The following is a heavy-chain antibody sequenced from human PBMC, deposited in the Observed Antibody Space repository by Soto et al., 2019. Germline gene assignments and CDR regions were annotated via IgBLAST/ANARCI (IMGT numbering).Heavy chain of an antibody. CDR1: GYSFTSYW. Sequence: LGESLKISCRGSGYSFTSYWISWVRQMPGKGLGWMGRIDPSDSYTNYSPSFQGHVTISVDKSISTAYLQWSSLKASDTAMYYCARGATLGIPTWFDPWGQGTLVTVSS. J-gene: IGHJ5*02. CDR2: IDPSDSYT. D-gene: IGHD6-13*01. CDR3: ARGATLGIPTWFDP. V-gene: IGHV5-10-1*01.